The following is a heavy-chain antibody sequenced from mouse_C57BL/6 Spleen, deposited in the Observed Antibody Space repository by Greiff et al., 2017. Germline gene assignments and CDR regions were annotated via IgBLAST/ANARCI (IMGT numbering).Heavy chain of an antibody. D-gene: IGHD1-1*01. CDR2: IYPRSGNT. J-gene: IGHJ3*01. Sequence: QVHVKQSGAELARPGASVKLSCKASGYTFTSYGISWVKQRTGQGLEWIGEIYPRSGNTYYNEKFKGKATLTADKSSSTAYMELRSLTSEDSAVYFCARDYGGVAYWGQGTLVTVSA. CDR3: ARDYGGVAY. CDR1: GYTFTSYG. V-gene: IGHV1-81*01.